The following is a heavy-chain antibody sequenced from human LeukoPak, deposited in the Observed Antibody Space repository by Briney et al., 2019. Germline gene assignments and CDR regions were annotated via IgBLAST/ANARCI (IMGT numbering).Heavy chain of an antibody. CDR2: ISYDGSNK. CDR1: GFTFSSYA. CDR3: ARDGDLWYSSSWYGPHY. Sequence: GGSLRLSCAASGFTFSSYAMHWVRQAPGKGLEWVAVISYDGSNKYYADSVKGRFTISRDNSKNTLYLQMNSLRAEDTAVYYCARDGDLWYSSSWYGPHYWGQGTLVTVSS. V-gene: IGHV3-30*04. D-gene: IGHD6-13*01. J-gene: IGHJ4*02.